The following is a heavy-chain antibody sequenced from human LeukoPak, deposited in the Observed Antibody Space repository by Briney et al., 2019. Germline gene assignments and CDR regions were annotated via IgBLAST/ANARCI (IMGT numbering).Heavy chain of an antibody. V-gene: IGHV4-39*07. D-gene: IGHD3-22*01. CDR3: ARTYHIVVDPITLGVFDI. Sequence: SETLSLTCTVSGGSISSSSYYWGWIRQPPGKGLEWIGSIYYGGSTYYNPSLKSRVTISVDTSKNQFSLNLNSVTAADTAVYYCARTYHIVVDPITLGVFDIWGQGTLVTVSS. J-gene: IGHJ3*02. CDR1: GGSISSSSYY. CDR2: IYYGGST.